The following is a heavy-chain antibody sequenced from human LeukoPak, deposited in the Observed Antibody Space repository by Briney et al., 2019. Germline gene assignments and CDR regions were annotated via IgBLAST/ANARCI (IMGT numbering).Heavy chain of an antibody. CDR2: IYHSGST. CDR3: ARDGDFYYFDY. CDR1: GYSISSGNY. J-gene: IGHJ4*02. V-gene: IGHV4-38-2*02. Sequence: KSSETLSLTCTVSGYSISSGNYWGWIRQPPGKGPEWIGSIYHSGSTYYNPSLKCRVSISVDTSKNQFSLRLSSVTAADTAVYYCARDGDFYYFDYWGQGTLVTVSS.